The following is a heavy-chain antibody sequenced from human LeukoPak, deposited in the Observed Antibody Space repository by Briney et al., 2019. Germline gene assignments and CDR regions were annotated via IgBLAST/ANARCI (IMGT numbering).Heavy chain of an antibody. V-gene: IGHV3-15*01. J-gene: IGHJ3*02. CDR2: IKGKTDGGTT. D-gene: IGHD1-26*01. CDR1: GFTFSSYE. Sequence: GGSLRLSCAASGFTFSSYEMNWVRQAPGKGLEWVGHIKGKTDGGTTDYAAPVKGRFTISRDDSKNTLYLQMNSLKTEDTAVYYCTTGKVGARGEAFDIWGQGTMVTVSS. CDR3: TTGKVGARGEAFDI.